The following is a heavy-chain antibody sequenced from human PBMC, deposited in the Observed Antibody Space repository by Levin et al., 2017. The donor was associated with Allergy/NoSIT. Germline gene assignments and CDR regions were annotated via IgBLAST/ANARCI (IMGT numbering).Heavy chain of an antibody. V-gene: IGHV3-23*01. CDR2: ISGGGGTT. J-gene: IGHJ4*02. CDR3: AKEMTVIGAAGNFDH. CDR1: GFTFDKYA. D-gene: IGHD6-13*01. Sequence: GGSLRLSCTASGFTFDKYAMNWVRQAPGKGLEWVSVISGGGGTTFYTDSVRGRFSVSRDNSKNTVYLEMKSLRVDDTAMYYCAKEMTVIGAAGNFDHWGQGTLVTVSA.